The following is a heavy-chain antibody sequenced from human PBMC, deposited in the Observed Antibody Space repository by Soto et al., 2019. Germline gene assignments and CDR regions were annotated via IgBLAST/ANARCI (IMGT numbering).Heavy chain of an antibody. CDR3: ARSRWLVRKYFDY. CDR1: GGSFSGYY. Sequence: PSETLSLTCAVYGGSFSGYYWSWIRQPPGKGLEWIGEISHSGSTNYNPSLKSRVTISVDTSKNQFSLKPSSVTAADTAVYYCARSRWLVRKYFDYWGQGTLVTVSS. D-gene: IGHD6-19*01. V-gene: IGHV4-34*01. J-gene: IGHJ4*02. CDR2: ISHSGST.